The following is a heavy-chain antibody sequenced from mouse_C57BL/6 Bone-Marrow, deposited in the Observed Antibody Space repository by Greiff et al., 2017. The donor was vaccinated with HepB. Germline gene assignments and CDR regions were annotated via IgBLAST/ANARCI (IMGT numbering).Heavy chain of an antibody. Sequence: VQLQQPGAELVKPGASVKLSCKASGYTFTSYWMQWVKQRPGQGLEWIGEIDPSDSYTNYNQKFKGKATLTVDTSSSTAYMQLSSLTSEDSAVYYCARRAVVARDWYFDVWGTGTTVTVSS. J-gene: IGHJ1*03. CDR1: GYTFTSYW. CDR3: ARRAVVARDWYFDV. D-gene: IGHD1-1*01. V-gene: IGHV1-50*01. CDR2: IDPSDSYT.